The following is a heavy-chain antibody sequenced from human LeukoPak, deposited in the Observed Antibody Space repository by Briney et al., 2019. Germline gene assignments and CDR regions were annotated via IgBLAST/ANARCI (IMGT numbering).Heavy chain of an antibody. J-gene: IGHJ3*02. V-gene: IGHV3-7*01. CDR2: IKQDGSEK. CDR1: GFTCSDYW. Sequence: TGGSLRLSCVASGFTCSDYWMTWVRQAPGKGLECVANIKQDGSEKFYVDSVKGRFTISRDNAKNSLYLQMNSLRAEDKAVYYCARDGRFSYGAFDIWGQGTMVTVSS. CDR3: ARDGRFSYGAFDI. D-gene: IGHD3-3*01.